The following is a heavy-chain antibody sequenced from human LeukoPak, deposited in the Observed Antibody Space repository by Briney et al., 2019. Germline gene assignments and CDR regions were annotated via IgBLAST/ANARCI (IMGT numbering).Heavy chain of an antibody. D-gene: IGHD2-2*01. J-gene: IGHJ4*02. CDR1: GFTFSSYE. V-gene: IGHV3-48*03. Sequence: GGSLRLSCAASGFTFSSYEMNWVRQAPGKGLEWVSYISSSGRTFYYADSVKGRFTVSRDNAKNSLYLQMNSLRDEDTAVYYCAFRPLGDCSSSTCYAFDYWGRGTLVTVSS. CDR3: AFRPLGDCSSSTCYAFDY. CDR2: ISSSGRTF.